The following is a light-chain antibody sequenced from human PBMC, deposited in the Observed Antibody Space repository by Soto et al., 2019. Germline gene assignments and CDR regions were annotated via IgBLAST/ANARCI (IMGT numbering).Light chain of an antibody. J-gene: IGKJ5*01. CDR2: DAS. V-gene: IGKV3-11*01. CDR1: QSVRTY. Sequence: EIVLTQSPVTLSLSPGERPTLSCRASQSVRTYLAWYQVKPGQAPRLLIYDASSRASGVPARFSGSGSGTDFTLTISRLEPEDFALYYWQQRNSWPPITFGQGTRLE. CDR3: QQRNSWPPIT.